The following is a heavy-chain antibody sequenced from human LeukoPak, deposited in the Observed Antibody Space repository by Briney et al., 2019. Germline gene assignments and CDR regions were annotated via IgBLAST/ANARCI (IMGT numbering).Heavy chain of an antibody. J-gene: IGHJ4*02. D-gene: IGHD1-26*01. CDR1: GFTFSSYS. CDR3: ARESVGAVGKIDY. V-gene: IGHV3-21*01. Sequence: GGSLRLSCAASGFTFSSYSMNWVRQAPGKGLEWVSSISSSSSYIYYADSVKGRFTISRDNARNSLYLQMNSLRAEDTAVYYCARESVGAVGKIDYWGQGTLVTVSS. CDR2: ISSSSSYI.